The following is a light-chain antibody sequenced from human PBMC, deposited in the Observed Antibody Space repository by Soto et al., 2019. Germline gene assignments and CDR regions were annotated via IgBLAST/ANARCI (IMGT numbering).Light chain of an antibody. CDR3: SSYTSSSTSVL. CDR2: EVS. J-gene: IGLJ2*01. CDR1: NRDIGGNNY. Sequence: QSALTQPASVSGSPGQSITISCTGTNRDIGGNNYVSWYQQHPGRAPKLMIYEVSGRPSGVSNRFSGSKSGNTASLTISGLQAEDEADYYCSSYTSSSTSVLFGGGTKLTVL. V-gene: IGLV2-14*01.